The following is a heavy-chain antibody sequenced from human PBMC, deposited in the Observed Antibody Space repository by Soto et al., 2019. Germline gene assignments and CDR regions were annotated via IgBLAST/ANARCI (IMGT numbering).Heavy chain of an antibody. CDR2: INPATGAA. CDR1: GYPVTAYY. V-gene: IGHV1-2*02. CDR3: ARGGGVGVAGSASFDM. Sequence: QLHLVQSGAVVKKPGASVTVSCSASGYPVTAYYMHWVRQAPGRGLEWMGGINPATGAAKYTQTFKGRATMPRDPSTSTDFLEMGGLTSEDTAVFYWARGGGVGVAGSASFDMWGQGTLVTVSS. J-gene: IGHJ3*02. D-gene: IGHD3-3*01.